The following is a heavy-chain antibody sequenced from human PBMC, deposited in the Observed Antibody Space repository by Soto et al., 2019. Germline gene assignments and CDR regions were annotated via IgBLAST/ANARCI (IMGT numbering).Heavy chain of an antibody. V-gene: IGHV3-33*01. Sequence: QVQLVESGGGVVQPGRSLRLSCAASGFTFSSYGMHWVRQAPGKGLEWVAVIWYDGSNKYYADSVKGRFTISRDNSRNTLYLQMNSLRAEATAVYYCARDRVQQLVLGSDAFDIWGQGTMVTVST. CDR3: ARDRVQQLVLGSDAFDI. CDR2: IWYDGSNK. CDR1: GFTFSSYG. J-gene: IGHJ3*02. D-gene: IGHD6-13*01.